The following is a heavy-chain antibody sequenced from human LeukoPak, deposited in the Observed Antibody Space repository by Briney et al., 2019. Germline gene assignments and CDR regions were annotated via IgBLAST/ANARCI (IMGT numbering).Heavy chain of an antibody. CDR1: GYTFTSYA. CDR2: INAGNGNT. CDR3: ARAYYYDSSGYYLDY. J-gene: IGHJ4*02. Sequence: GASVTVSCKASGYTFTSYAMHWVRQAPGQRLEWMGWINAGNGNTKYSQEFQGRVTITRDTSASTAYMELSSLRSEDMAVYYCARAYYYDSSGYYLDYWGQGTLVTVSS. V-gene: IGHV1-3*03. D-gene: IGHD3-22*01.